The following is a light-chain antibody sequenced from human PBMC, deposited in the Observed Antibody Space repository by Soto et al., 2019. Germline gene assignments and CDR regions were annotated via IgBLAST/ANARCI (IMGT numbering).Light chain of an antibody. J-gene: IGLJ1*01. CDR2: EVS. CDR3: SSYTSSITYV. V-gene: IGLV2-14*01. CDR1: SSDVGGYNY. Sequence: QSVLTQPASVSGSPGQSITISCTGTSSDVGGYNYVSWYQQHPGTAPKLMIYEVSTRPSGVSNRSSGSKSGNTASLTISGLQAEDEADYYCSSYTSSITYVFGTGTKFTVL.